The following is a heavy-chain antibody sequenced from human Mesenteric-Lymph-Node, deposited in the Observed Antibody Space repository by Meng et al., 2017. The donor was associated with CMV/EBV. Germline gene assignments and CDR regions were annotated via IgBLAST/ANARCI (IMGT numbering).Heavy chain of an antibody. CDR2: IYYSGST. D-gene: IGHD5-24*01. CDR1: GGSVSSSSYY. V-gene: IGHV4-61*01. CDR3: ARFPEEMGTSRRYFDI. Sequence: SETLSLTCTVSGGSVSSSSYYWSWIRQPPGKGLEWIGYIYYSGSTDYNPSLKSRVTISVDTSKNQFSLKLSSVTAADTAVYYCARFPEEMGTSRRYFDIWGRGTLVTVSS. J-gene: IGHJ2*01.